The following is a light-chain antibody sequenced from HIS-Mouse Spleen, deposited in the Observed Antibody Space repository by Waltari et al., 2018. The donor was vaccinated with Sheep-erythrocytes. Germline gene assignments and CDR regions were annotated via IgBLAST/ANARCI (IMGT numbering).Light chain of an antibody. V-gene: IGLV2-23*01. J-gene: IGLJ3*02. CDR2: EGS. Sequence: QSALTQPASVSGSPGQSITISCTGTSSDVGSCNLVSWYQQHPGKAPQLIIYEGSKRPSGVSNRFSGSRSGNTASLTISGLQAEDEADYYCCSETGSSTPWVFGGGTKLTVL. CDR1: SSDVGSCNL. CDR3: CSETGSSTPWV.